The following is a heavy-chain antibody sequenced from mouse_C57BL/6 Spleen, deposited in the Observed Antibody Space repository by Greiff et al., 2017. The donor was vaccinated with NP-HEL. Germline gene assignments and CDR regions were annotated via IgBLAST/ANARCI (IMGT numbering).Heavy chain of an antibody. CDR3: AREGIRGGLAWFAY. CDR2: INPNNGGT. J-gene: IGHJ3*01. V-gene: IGHV1-26*01. D-gene: IGHD5-2*01. CDR1: GYTFTDYY. Sequence: VQLQQSGPELVKPGASVKISCKASGYTFTDYYMNWVKQSHGKSLEWIGDINPNNGGTSYNQKFKGKATLTVDKSSSTAYMELRSLTSEDSAVYYCAREGIRGGLAWFAYWGQGTLVTVSA.